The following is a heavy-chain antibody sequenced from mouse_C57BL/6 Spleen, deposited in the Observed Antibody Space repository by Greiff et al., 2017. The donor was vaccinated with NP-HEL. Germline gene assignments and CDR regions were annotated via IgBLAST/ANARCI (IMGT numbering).Heavy chain of an antibody. Sequence: QVQLQQSGAELVRPGASVTLSCKASGYTFTDYEMHWVKQTPVHGLEWIGAIDPETGGTAYNQKFKGKAILTADKSSSTAYMELRSLTSEDSAFYYCTRKITTVVALDYWGQGTTLTVSS. J-gene: IGHJ2*01. CDR2: IDPETGGT. CDR1: GYTFTDYE. CDR3: TRKITTVVALDY. V-gene: IGHV1-15*01. D-gene: IGHD1-1*01.